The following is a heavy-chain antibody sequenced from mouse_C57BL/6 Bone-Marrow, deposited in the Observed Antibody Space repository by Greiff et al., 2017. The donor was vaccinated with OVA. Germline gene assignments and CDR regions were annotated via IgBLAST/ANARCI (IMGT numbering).Heavy chain of an antibody. CDR3: AFNCGSSYRYFDV. J-gene: IGHJ1*03. D-gene: IGHD1-1*01. CDR2: INPNYGTT. V-gene: IGHV1-39*01. Sequence: VHVKQSGPELVKPGASVKISCKASGYSFTDYNMNWVKQSNGKSLEWIGVINPNYGTTSYNQKFKGKATMTVDQSSSTAYMQLNSLTSEDSAVYYCAFNCGSSYRYFDVWGTGTTVTVTS. CDR1: GYSFTDYN.